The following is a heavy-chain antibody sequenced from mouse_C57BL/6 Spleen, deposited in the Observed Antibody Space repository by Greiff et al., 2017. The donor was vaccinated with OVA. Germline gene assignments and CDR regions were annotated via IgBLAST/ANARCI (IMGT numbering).Heavy chain of an antibody. CDR3: ARDLDSSGYSFDY. V-gene: IGHV5-4*01. CDR1: GFTFSSYA. CDR2: ISDGGSYT. J-gene: IGHJ2*01. D-gene: IGHD3-2*02. Sequence: EVMLVESGGGLVKPGGSLKLSCAASGFTFSSYAMSWVRQTPDKRLEWVATISDGGSYTYYPDNVKGRFTISRDNAKNNLYLQMSHLKSEDTAMYYCARDLDSSGYSFDYWGQGTTLTVSS.